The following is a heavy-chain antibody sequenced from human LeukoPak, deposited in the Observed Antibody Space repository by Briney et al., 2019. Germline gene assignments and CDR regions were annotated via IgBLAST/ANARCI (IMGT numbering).Heavy chain of an antibody. CDR3: AKWLVGRYFQH. CDR2: ISSSSSSI. D-gene: IGHD6-19*01. Sequence: GGSLRLSCAASGFMFSTYSMNWVRQAPGKGLEWVSSISSSSSSIYYADSVKGRFTISRDNSKNTLYLQMNSLRAEDTAVYYCAKWLVGRYFQHWGQGTLVTVSS. J-gene: IGHJ1*01. CDR1: GFMFSTYS. V-gene: IGHV3-21*04.